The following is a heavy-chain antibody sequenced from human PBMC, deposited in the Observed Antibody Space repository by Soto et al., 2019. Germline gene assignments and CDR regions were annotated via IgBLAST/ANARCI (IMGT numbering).Heavy chain of an antibody. J-gene: IGHJ5*02. CDR3: ARGYSPALGAPWARVNWFDP. CDR1: GGSMSNYY. Sequence: QVQLQESGPGRVKASETLSLTCTVSGGSMSNYYWSWIRQPPGQGLEWIGFIYYIWSTNYNPSLTSRVTMSVDTSMNQLSLNLTSVTAADTAVYYCARGYSPALGAPWARVNWFDPWGQGTLVTVSS. V-gene: IGHV4-59*01. D-gene: IGHD3-16*01. CDR2: IYYIWST.